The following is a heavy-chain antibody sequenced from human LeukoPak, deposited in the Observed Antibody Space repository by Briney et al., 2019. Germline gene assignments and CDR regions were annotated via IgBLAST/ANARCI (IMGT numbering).Heavy chain of an antibody. D-gene: IGHD4-17*01. J-gene: IGHJ6*03. CDR3: ARGGTVNYYYMDV. CDR2: IYYSGST. CDR1: GGSISSYY. V-gene: IGHV4-59*12. Sequence: PSETLSLTCTVSGGSISSYYWSWIRQPPGKGLEWIGYIYYSGSTNYNPSLKSRVTISVDASKNQFSLKLSSVTAADTAVYYCARGGTVNYYYMDVWGKGTTVTVSS.